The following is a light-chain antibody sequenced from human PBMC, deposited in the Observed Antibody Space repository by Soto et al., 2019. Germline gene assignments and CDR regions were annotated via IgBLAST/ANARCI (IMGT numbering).Light chain of an antibody. Sequence: DVRVTQSPSSLSASVRDRVTISCQTSQSIDIYLNWYQQKPGNAPKLLIYSASTLQSGVPSRFSGSGSGTHFTLTIDSLQPEDFATYYCQQTYTTPHTFGLGTKVGIK. J-gene: IGKJ2*01. V-gene: IGKV1-39*01. CDR3: QQTYTTPHT. CDR2: SAS. CDR1: QSIDIY.